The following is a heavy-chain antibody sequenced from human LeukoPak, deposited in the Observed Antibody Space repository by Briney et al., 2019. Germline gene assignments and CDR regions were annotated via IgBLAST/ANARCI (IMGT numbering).Heavy chain of an antibody. V-gene: IGHV3-23*01. CDR2: IGGSGGNT. D-gene: IGHD1-26*01. Sequence: GGSLRLSCAASGFTFSSYTMSWVRQAPGKGLEWVSAIGGSGGNTYYADSVKGRFTISRDNSKNTLYLQMNSLRAEDTAVYYCAVPQWELLHWGQGTLVTVSS. CDR3: AVPQWELLH. J-gene: IGHJ4*02. CDR1: GFTFSSYT.